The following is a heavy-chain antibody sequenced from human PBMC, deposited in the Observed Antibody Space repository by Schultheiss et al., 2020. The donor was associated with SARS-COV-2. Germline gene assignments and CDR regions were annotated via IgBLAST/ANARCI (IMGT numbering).Heavy chain of an antibody. V-gene: IGHV3-30*12. D-gene: IGHD6-19*01. J-gene: IGHJ6*02. Sequence: GGSLRLSCAASGFTFSSYGMHWVRQAPGKGLEWVAVISYDGSNKYYADSVKGRFTISRDNSKNTLYLQMNSLRAEDTAVYYCARVLKIKSSSGWKLYYYYYGMDVWGQGTTVTVSS. CDR1: GFTFSSYG. CDR2: ISYDGSNK. CDR3: ARVLKIKSSSGWKLYYYYYGMDV.